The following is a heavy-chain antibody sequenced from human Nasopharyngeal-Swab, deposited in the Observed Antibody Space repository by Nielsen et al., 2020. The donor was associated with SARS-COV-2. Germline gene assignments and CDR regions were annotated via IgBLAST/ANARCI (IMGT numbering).Heavy chain of an antibody. V-gene: IGHV3-48*03. CDR1: GFTFSSYE. D-gene: IGHD2-15*01. CDR2: ISSSGSTI. Sequence: GGSLRLSCAASGFTFSSYEMNWVRQAPGKGLEWVSYISSSGSTIYYAASVKGRFTISEDNAKNSLYLQMNSLRAEDTAVYYCARDTGYCSGGSCYLSHFDYWGQGTLVTVSS. J-gene: IGHJ4*02. CDR3: ARDTGYCSGGSCYLSHFDY.